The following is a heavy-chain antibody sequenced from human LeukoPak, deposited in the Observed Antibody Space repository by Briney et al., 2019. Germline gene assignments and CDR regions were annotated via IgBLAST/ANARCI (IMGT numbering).Heavy chain of an antibody. J-gene: IGHJ4*02. CDR1: GFTFSSYG. Sequence: PGGSLRLSCAASGFTFSSYGMHWVRQAPGKGLEWVAVIWYDGSNKYYADSVKGRSTISRDNAKNSLYLQMNSLRAEDTAVYYCARGGNYDSSGYLDYWGQGTLVTVSS. D-gene: IGHD3-22*01. V-gene: IGHV3-33*01. CDR3: ARGGNYDSSGYLDY. CDR2: IWYDGSNK.